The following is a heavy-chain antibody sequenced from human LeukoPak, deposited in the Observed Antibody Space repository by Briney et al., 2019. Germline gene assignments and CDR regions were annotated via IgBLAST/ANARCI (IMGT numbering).Heavy chain of an antibody. J-gene: IGHJ4*02. D-gene: IGHD3-22*01. CDR1: GFSVSSNY. Sequence: PGGSQRLSCAASGFSVSSNYMSWVRQAPGKGLEWVSVVYSGGNTHYADYVKGRFSISRDISENTVYLQMNSLRAEDTAVYYCAKLGHYYDSSGYYAHWGQGTLVTVSS. CDR3: AKLGHYYDSSGYYAH. V-gene: IGHV3-66*01. CDR2: VYSGGNT.